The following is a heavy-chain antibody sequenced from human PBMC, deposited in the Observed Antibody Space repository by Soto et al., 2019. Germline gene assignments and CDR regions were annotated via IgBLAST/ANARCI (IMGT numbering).Heavy chain of an antibody. CDR2: XVXXSGNT. V-gene: IGHV1-58*01. CDR1: GXTXTSXA. D-gene: IGHD3-22*01. Sequence: ASVKVSCXXSGXTXTSXAXXXXXXARGQRLEWIGWXVXXSGNTNYAQKFQERVTITRDMSTSTAYMELSSLRSEDTAVYYCAAFQGGYYDSSGYSDYYYYGMDVWGQGTTVTVSS. J-gene: IGHJ6*02. CDR3: AAFQGGYYDSSGYSDYYYYGMDV.